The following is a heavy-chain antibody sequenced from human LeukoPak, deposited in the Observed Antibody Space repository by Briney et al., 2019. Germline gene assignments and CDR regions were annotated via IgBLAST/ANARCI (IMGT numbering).Heavy chain of an antibody. CDR2: INPNSGGT. Sequence: ASVKVSCKASGYTFKSYFMHRVRQAPGQGLEWMGRINPNSGGTNYAQKFQGRVTMTTDTSISTAYMELSRLRSDDTAVYYCARDGSANYMDVWGKGTTVTVSS. CDR3: ARDGSANYMDV. J-gene: IGHJ6*03. V-gene: IGHV1-2*06. CDR1: GYTFKSYF. D-gene: IGHD4/OR15-4a*01.